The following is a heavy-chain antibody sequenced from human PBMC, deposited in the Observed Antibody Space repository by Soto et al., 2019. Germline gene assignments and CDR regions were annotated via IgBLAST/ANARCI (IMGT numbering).Heavy chain of an antibody. CDR3: AKTQKRYNWNDGGGDFDY. D-gene: IGHD1-20*01. CDR1: GFTFDDYA. CDR2: ISWNSGSI. V-gene: IGHV3-9*01. Sequence: EVQLVESGGGLVQPGRSLRLSCAASGFTFDDYAMHWVRQAPGKGLEWVSGISWNSGSIGYADSVKGRFTISRDNAKNSLYLKMNSLRAEDTALYYCAKTQKRYNWNDGGGDFDYWGQGTLVTVSS. J-gene: IGHJ4*02.